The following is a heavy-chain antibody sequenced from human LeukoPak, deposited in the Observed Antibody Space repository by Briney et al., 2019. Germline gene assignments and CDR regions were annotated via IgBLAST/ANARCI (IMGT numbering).Heavy chain of an antibody. J-gene: IGHJ4*02. CDR2: IRYDGSNK. CDR1: GFTFSSYG. CDR3: AKVWFRPVSDRGFDY. Sequence: PGGSLRLSCAASGFTFSSYGMHWVRQAPGKGLEWVAFIRYDGSNKYYADSVKGRFTISRGNSKNTLYLQMNSLRAEDTAVYYCAKVWFRPVSDRGFDYWGQGTLVTVSS. V-gene: IGHV3-30*02. D-gene: IGHD3-10*01.